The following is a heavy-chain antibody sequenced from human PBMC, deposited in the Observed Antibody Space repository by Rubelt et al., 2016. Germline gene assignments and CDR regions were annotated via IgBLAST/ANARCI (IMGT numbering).Heavy chain of an antibody. CDR3: ARINSGYRAFDY. CDR2: INPNSGGT. V-gene: IGHV1-2*02. CDR1: GYTLTGYY. Sequence: QVQLVQSGAEVKKPGASVRVSCEASGYTLTGYYMHWVRQAPGQGLEWMGWINPNSGGTNYAQKFQGRVTMTRDTSISTAYMELGRLGSDDTAVYYCARINSGYRAFDYWGQGTLVTVSS. D-gene: IGHD3-22*01. J-gene: IGHJ4*02.